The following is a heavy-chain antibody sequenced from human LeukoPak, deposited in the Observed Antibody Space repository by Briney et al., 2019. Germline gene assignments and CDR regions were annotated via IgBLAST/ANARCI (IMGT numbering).Heavy chain of an antibody. V-gene: IGHV2-70*11. CDR1: GFSLSTSGMC. D-gene: IGHD3-22*01. CDR2: IDWDDDK. Sequence: SGPTPVNPTQTLTLTCTFSGFSLSTSGMCVSWIRQPPGKALEWLARIDWDDDKYYSTSLKTRLTISKDTSKNQVVLTMTNMDPVDTATYYCARSHYDSSGYYFTAPDYWGQGTLVTVSS. CDR3: ARSHYDSSGYYFTAPDY. J-gene: IGHJ4*02.